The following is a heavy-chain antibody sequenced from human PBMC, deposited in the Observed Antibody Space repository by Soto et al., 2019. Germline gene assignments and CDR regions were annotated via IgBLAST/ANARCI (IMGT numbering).Heavy chain of an antibody. Sequence: QLQLQESGPGLVKPSETLSLTCTVSGGSISSSSYYWGWIRQPPGKGLEWIGSIYYSGSTYYNPSLKSRVTISVDTSKYQFSLKLSSVTAADTAVYYCARLRYFDWLFDYWGQGTLVTVSS. CDR1: GGSISSSSYY. V-gene: IGHV4-39*01. CDR3: ARLRYFDWLFDY. D-gene: IGHD3-9*01. CDR2: IYYSGST. J-gene: IGHJ4*02.